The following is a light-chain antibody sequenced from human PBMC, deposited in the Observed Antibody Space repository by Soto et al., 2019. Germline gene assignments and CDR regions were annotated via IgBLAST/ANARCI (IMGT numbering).Light chain of an antibody. CDR2: GVT. CDR1: SSDIGAYNY. CDR3: FSHRSGDSHV. Sequence: QSVLTQSASVSGSPGQSITISCTGTSSDIGAYNYVSWYQQYPGKAPKLMIYGVTNRPSGVSNRFSGSKTGNTASLTISGLQAEDEADYYCFSHRSGDSHVFGTGTKGTVL. V-gene: IGLV2-14*01. J-gene: IGLJ1*01.